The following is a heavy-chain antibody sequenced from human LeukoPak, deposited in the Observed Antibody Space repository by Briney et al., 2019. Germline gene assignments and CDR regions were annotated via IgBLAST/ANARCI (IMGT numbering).Heavy chain of an antibody. V-gene: IGHV1-69*06. CDR2: IIPIFGTA. J-gene: IGHJ4*02. CDR1: GGTFSSYA. CDR3: AREVKDYGGNSIVDY. D-gene: IGHD4-23*01. Sequence: ASVKVSCKASGGTFSSYAISWVRQAPGQGLDWMGGIIPIFGTANYAQKFQGRVTITADKSTSTAYMELSSLRSEDTAVYYCAREVKDYGGNSIVDYWGQGTLVTVSS.